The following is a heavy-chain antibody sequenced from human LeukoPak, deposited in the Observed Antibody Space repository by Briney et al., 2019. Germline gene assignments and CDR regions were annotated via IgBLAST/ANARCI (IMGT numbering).Heavy chain of an antibody. CDR2: IYYSGST. V-gene: IGHV4-39*01. CDR1: GGSISSSSYY. J-gene: IGHJ4*02. Sequence: SETLSLTCTVSGGSISSSSYYWGWIRQPPGKGLDWIGSIYYSGSTYYNPSLKRRVTISVDTSKNQFPLKLNSVTAADTAVYYCASLRERSYYARGFDYWGQGTLVTVSS. CDR3: ASLRERSYYARGFDY. D-gene: IGHD1-26*01.